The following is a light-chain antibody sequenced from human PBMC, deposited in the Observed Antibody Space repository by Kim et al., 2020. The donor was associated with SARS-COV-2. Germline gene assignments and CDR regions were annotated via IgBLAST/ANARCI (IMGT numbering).Light chain of an antibody. V-gene: IGLV2-14*03. CDR3: NSYTGGSKNYV. CDR2: DVT. Sequence: QAALTQPASVSGSPGHSITISCTGTSLDVGGYYYVSWYQQYPGKAPKLIIYDVTKRPAGVSDRFSGSQSGNTASLTISDLQTGDEADYYCNSYTGGSKNYVFGTGTKVTVL. J-gene: IGLJ1*01. CDR1: SLDVGGYYY.